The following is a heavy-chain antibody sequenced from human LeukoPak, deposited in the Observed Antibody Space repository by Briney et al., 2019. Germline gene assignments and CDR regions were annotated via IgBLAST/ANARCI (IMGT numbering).Heavy chain of an antibody. Sequence: ASVKVSCKASGYTFTSYGISWVRQAPGQGLEWMARIIPKFDLTKIAQKFEGRVTITADTSTSTVYLELSNVRSDDTAIYYCTRDQNVRGVAAGMEGWFDPWGQGTLVTVSS. J-gene: IGHJ5*02. V-gene: IGHV1-18*01. CDR1: GYTFTSYG. CDR2: IIPKFDLT. CDR3: TRDQNVRGVAAGMEGWFDP. D-gene: IGHD1-1*01.